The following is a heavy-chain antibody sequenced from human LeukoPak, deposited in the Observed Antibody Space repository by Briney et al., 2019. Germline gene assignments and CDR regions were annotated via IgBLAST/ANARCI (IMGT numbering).Heavy chain of an antibody. CDR3: ARYTAMAKAHAFDI. CDR1: GGSISSYY. CDR2: IYYSGST. V-gene: IGHV4-59*01. J-gene: IGHJ3*02. Sequence: SETLSLTCTVSGGSISSYYWSWIRQPPGKGLEWIGYIYYSGSTNYNPSLKSRVTISVDTSKNQFSLKLSSVTAADTAAYYCARYTAMAKAHAFDIWGQGTMVTVSS. D-gene: IGHD5-18*01.